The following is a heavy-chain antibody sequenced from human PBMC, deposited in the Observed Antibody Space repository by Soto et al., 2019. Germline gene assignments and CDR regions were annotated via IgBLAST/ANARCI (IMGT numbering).Heavy chain of an antibody. CDR1: GYTFTSYG. D-gene: IGHD1-7*01. CDR3: ARTRSNWNYVGPDDAFDI. J-gene: IGHJ3*02. V-gene: IGHV1-18*01. Sequence: ASVKVSCKASGYTFTSYGISWVRQAPGQGLEWMGWISAYNGNTNYAQKLQGRVTMTTDISTSTAYMELRSLRSDDTAVYYCARTRSNWNYVGPDDAFDIWGQGTMVTVSS. CDR2: ISAYNGNT.